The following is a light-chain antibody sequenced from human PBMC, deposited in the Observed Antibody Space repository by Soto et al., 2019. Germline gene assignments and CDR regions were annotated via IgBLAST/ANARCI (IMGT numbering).Light chain of an antibody. Sequence: EIVLKQSPGTLSLSPGERATLSCRASQSVSSSYFAWYQQKPGQAPRLLIYGASSRATGIPDRFSGSGSGTDFTLTISRLEPEDLAVYYCHQYDESPWTFGQGTKVEIK. CDR2: GAS. J-gene: IGKJ1*01. CDR1: QSVSSSY. CDR3: HQYDESPWT. V-gene: IGKV3-20*01.